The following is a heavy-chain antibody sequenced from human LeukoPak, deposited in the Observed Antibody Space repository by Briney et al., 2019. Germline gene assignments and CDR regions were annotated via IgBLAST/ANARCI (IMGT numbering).Heavy chain of an antibody. J-gene: IGHJ4*02. Sequence: ASVKVSCKASGYTFTSYGISWVRQAPGQGLEWMGWISAYNGNTNYAQKLQGRVTMTTDMSTSTAYMELRSLRSDDTAVYYCARDWADYGGNLYYFDYWGQGTLVTVSS. CDR3: ARDWADYGGNLYYFDY. CDR2: ISAYNGNT. D-gene: IGHD4-23*01. CDR1: GYTFTSYG. V-gene: IGHV1-18*01.